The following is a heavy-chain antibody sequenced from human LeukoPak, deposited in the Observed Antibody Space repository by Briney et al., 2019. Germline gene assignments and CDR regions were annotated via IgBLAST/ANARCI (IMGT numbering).Heavy chain of an antibody. Sequence: GGSLRLSCAASGFTFDDYAMHWVRQAPGKGLEWVSAISGSGGSTYYADSVKGRFTISRDNSKNTLYLQMNSLRAEDTAVYYCAKWGRKYQLLIRTGYGDYWGQGTLVTVSS. D-gene: IGHD2-2*01. V-gene: IGHV3-23*01. CDR1: GFTFDDYA. CDR2: ISGSGGST. J-gene: IGHJ4*02. CDR3: AKWGRKYQLLIRTGYGDY.